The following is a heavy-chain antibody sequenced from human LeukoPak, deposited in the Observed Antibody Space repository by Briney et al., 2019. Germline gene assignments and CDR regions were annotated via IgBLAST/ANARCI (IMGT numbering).Heavy chain of an antibody. CDR3: ARDINYYDNSGYLAY. D-gene: IGHD3-22*01. J-gene: IGHJ4*02. V-gene: IGHV3-74*01. CDR1: GFTSTTYW. Sequence: GGSLRLSCAASGFTSTTYWMHWVRQAPGKGLVWVSRINSDGSRTSYADSVKGRFTISRDNAKNTLYLQMNSLRAEDTAVYYCARDINYYDNSGYLAYWGQGTLVTVSS. CDR2: INSDGSRT.